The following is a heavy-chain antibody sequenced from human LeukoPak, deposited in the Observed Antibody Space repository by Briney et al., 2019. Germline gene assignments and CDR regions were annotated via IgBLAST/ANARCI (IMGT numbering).Heavy chain of an antibody. CDR1: GGSISSSSYY. D-gene: IGHD3-16*02. CDR2: IYYSGST. Sequence: SETLSLTCTVSGGSISSSSYYWGWIRQPPGKGLEWIGSIYYSGSTYYNPSLKSRVTISVDTSKNQFSLKLSSVTAADTAVYYCARDYPVDDYVWGSYRYGRPGSWIYWGQGTLVTVSS. J-gene: IGHJ4*02. CDR3: ARDYPVDDYVWGSYRYGRPGSWIY. V-gene: IGHV4-39*07.